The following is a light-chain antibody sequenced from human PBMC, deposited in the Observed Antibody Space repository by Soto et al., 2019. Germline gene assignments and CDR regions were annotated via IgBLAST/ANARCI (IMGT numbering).Light chain of an antibody. CDR2: GAS. CDR1: QSVSNNY. V-gene: IGKV3-20*01. CDR3: QQYGSSGT. Sequence: IVLTQSPGTLSLSAGERATLSWRASQSVSNNYLAWYQQKPGQAPTLLIYGASNRATGIPDWFSGSGSGTDFTLTISRLEPEDSAVYYCQQYGSSGTFGQGTKVDIK. J-gene: IGKJ1*01.